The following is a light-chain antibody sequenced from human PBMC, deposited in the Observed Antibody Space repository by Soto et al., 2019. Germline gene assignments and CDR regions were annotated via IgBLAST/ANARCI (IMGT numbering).Light chain of an antibody. V-gene: IGKV3-20*01. CDR3: QQYGSSGT. CDR1: QSVSNTY. CDR2: VAS. J-gene: IGKJ1*01. Sequence: DIVLTKSPGTLSLSPGERATLSCRASQSVSNTYLAWYQQKPGQAPRLLIYVASNRATGIPDGFSGSGSGTDFTLTISRLEPEHFAVYYCQQYGSSGTFGQGTK.